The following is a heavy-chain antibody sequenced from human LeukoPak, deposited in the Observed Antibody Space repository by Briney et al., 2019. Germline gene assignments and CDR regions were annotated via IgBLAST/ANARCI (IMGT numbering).Heavy chain of an antibody. V-gene: IGHV4-38-2*02. Sequence: KASETLSLTCTVSGGSISNYYWNWIRQPPGKGLEWIGSIYHSGSTYYNPSLKSRVTISVDTSKNQFSLKLSSVTAADTAVYYCARVPIGYYYDSSGYYRFDYWGQGTLVTVSS. CDR3: ARVPIGYYYDSSGYYRFDY. D-gene: IGHD3-22*01. J-gene: IGHJ4*02. CDR1: GGSISNYY. CDR2: IYHSGST.